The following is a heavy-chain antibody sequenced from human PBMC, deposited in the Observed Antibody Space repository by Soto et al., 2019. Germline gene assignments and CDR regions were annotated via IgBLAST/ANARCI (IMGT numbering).Heavy chain of an antibody. J-gene: IGHJ6*02. V-gene: IGHV4-39*01. CDR2: IYYRGST. CDR1: GGSISSGGYS. Sequence: ETLSRSCNLPGGSISSGGYSWSWIRKPPGKGLEWIGSIYYRGSTYYNPSLQSRITISVDTSKNQFSLKLTSVTAADTAVYYCARQGYCANGVCPNYYGMDVWGQGTTVTVSS. D-gene: IGHD2-8*01. CDR3: ARQGYCANGVCPNYYGMDV.